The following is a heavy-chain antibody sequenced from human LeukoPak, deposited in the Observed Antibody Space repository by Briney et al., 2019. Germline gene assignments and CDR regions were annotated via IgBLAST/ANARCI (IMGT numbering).Heavy chain of an antibody. CDR1: VGTFSSYA. Sequence: SVTVSCKASVGTFSSYAISWVRQAPGQGFEWMGGIIPISGTSNYAQKFQGRVTMTADESTSTAYMELSSLRSEDTAVYYCARVFGTRDGYNWGQGDYWGQGTLVTVSS. J-gene: IGHJ4*02. V-gene: IGHV1-69*01. CDR2: IIPISGTS. CDR3: ARVFGTRDGYNWGQGDY. D-gene: IGHD5-24*01.